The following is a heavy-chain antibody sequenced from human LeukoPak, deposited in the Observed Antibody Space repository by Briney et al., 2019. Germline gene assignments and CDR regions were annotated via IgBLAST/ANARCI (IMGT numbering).Heavy chain of an antibody. D-gene: IGHD3-22*01. Sequence: SVKVSCKASGGTFSNYAISWVRQAPGQGLEWMGGIIPIFGTAIYAQNFQDRVTITADESPSTAYMELSGLRSEDTAVYYCARDLGFYYDSSGYYLPDYWGQGTLVTVSS. J-gene: IGHJ4*02. CDR2: IIPIFGTA. V-gene: IGHV1-69*13. CDR3: ARDLGFYYDSSGYYLPDY. CDR1: GGTFSNYA.